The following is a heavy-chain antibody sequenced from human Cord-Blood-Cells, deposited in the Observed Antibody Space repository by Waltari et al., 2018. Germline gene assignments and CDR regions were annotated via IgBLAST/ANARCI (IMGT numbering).Heavy chain of an antibody. CDR3: ARDRDSSSWYLAFDI. J-gene: IGHJ3*02. Sequence: QVQLQESDPGMVKPSQTLSLTCPVPGCSLSRGGCYLRCILQHPGKGLAWIRYIYYSGSTYYTPSLKSRVTISVDTSKNQFSLKLSSVTAADTAVYYCARDRDSSSWYLAFDIWGQGTMVTVSS. CDR1: GCSLSRGGCY. CDR2: IYYSGST. V-gene: IGHV4-31*03. D-gene: IGHD6-13*01.